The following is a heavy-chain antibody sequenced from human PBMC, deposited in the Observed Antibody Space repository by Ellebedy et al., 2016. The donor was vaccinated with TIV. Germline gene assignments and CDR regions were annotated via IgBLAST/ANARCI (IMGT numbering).Heavy chain of an antibody. CDR2: IIPIFGTA. D-gene: IGHD3-22*01. CDR1: RGTFSSYA. Sequence: SVKVSXKASRGTFSSYAISWVRQAPGQGLEWMGGIIPIFGTANYAQKFQGRVTITRDTSASTAYMELSSLRSEDTAVYYCATAHYYDSSGYGRHTDYWGQGTLVTVSS. J-gene: IGHJ4*02. CDR3: ATAHYYDSSGYGRHTDY. V-gene: IGHV1-69*05.